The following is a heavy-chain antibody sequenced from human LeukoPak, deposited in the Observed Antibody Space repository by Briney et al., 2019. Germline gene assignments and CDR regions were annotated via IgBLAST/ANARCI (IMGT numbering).Heavy chain of an antibody. D-gene: IGHD3-22*01. CDR2: IIPILGIA. CDR1: GGTFSSYA. J-gene: IGHJ4*02. Sequence: GASVKVSCKASGGTFSSYAISWVRQAPGQGLEWMGRIIPILGIANYAQKFQGRVTITADKSTSTAYMELSSLRSEDTAVYYCARLDYYDSSALGYFDYWGQGTLVTVSS. V-gene: IGHV1-69*04. CDR3: ARLDYYDSSALGYFDY.